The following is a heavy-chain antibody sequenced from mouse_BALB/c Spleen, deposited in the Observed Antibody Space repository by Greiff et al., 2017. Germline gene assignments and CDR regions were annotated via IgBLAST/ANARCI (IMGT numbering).Heavy chain of an antibody. CDR2: INPYNGDT. J-gene: IGHJ2*01. CDR3: ARSAYGSNTFDY. D-gene: IGHD1-1*01. Sequence: VQLQQSGPELVKPGASVKISCKASGYSFTGYFMNWVMQSHGKSLEWIGRINPYNGDTFYNQKFKGKATLTVDKSSSTAHMELRSLASEDSAVYYCARSAYGSNTFDYWGQGTTLTVSS. V-gene: IGHV1-20*02. CDR1: GYSFTGYF.